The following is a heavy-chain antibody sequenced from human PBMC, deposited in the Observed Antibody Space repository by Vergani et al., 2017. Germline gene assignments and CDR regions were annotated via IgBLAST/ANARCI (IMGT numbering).Heavy chain of an antibody. CDR1: GYSISSGYY. CDR3: ASNPEGDWFDP. J-gene: IGHJ5*02. D-gene: IGHD1-14*01. V-gene: IGHV4-38-2*02. Sequence: QVQLQESGPGLVKPSETLSLTCTVSGYSISSGYYWGWIRQPPGKGLEWIGSIYHSGSTYYNPSLKSRVTISVDTSKNQFSLKLSSVTAADTAVYYCASNPEGDWFDPWGQGTLVTVSS. CDR2: IYHSGST.